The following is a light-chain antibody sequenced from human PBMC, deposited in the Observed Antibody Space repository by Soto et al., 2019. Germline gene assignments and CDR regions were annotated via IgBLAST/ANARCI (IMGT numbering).Light chain of an antibody. V-gene: IGLV2-8*01. Sequence: ALTQPPSASGSPGQSVTISCTGTSSDVGAYNYVSWYQQHPGKAPKLMIYEVTKRPSGVPDRFSGSKSGNTASLTVSGLQAEDEADYYCSSYADSISVLFGGGTKVTVL. CDR1: SSDVGAYNY. J-gene: IGLJ3*02. CDR2: EVT. CDR3: SSYADSISVL.